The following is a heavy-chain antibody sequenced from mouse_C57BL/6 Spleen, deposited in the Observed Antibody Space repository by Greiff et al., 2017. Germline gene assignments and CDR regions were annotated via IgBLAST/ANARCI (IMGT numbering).Heavy chain of an antibody. CDR3: ARRVGYDYDENWFAY. J-gene: IGHJ3*01. V-gene: IGHV1-81*01. CDR1: GYTFTSYG. Sequence: QVQLQQSGAELARPGASVKLSCKASGYTFTSYGISWVKQRTGQGLEWIGEIYPRSGNTYYHEQFKGKAPLTADKSSSTAYMELRSLTSEDSAVYVCARRVGYDYDENWFAYWGQGTLVTVSA. D-gene: IGHD2-4*01. CDR2: IYPRSGNT.